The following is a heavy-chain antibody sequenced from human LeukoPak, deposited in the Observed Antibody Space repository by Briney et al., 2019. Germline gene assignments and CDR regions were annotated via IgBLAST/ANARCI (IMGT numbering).Heavy chain of an antibody. D-gene: IGHD1-26*01. J-gene: IGHJ6*03. CDR3: AKDRWELLQENYYYMDV. CDR1: GFTFSSYW. CDR2: IKQDGSEK. Sequence: GGSLRLSCAASGFTFSSYWMSWVRQAPGKGLEWVANIKQDGSEKYYGDSVKGRFTISRDNAKNSLYLQMNSLSAEDTAVYYCAKDRWELLQENYYYMDVWGKGTTVTISS. V-gene: IGHV3-7*01.